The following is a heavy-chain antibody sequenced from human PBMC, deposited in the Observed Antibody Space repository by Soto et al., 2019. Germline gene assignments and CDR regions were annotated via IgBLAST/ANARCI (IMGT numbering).Heavy chain of an antibody. CDR1: GGTFSSYA. Sequence: QVQLVQSGAEVKKPGSSVKVSCKASGGTFSSYAISWVRQAPGQGLEWIGGIIPIFGTANYAQKFQGRVTITADESTSTDYMELSSLRSEDTAVYYCARFTSRIAVAGPLDYWGQGTLVTVSS. D-gene: IGHD6-19*01. V-gene: IGHV1-69*01. CDR2: IIPIFGTA. J-gene: IGHJ4*02. CDR3: ARFTSRIAVAGPLDY.